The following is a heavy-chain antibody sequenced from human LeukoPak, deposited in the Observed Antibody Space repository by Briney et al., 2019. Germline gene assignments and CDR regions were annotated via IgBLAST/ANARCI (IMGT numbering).Heavy chain of an antibody. CDR3: AREVQYYCDSSGSDFDY. CDR1: GGSISSYY. J-gene: IGHJ4*02. CDR2: IYTSGST. D-gene: IGHD3-22*01. Sequence: SETLSLTCTVSGGSISSYYWSWIRQPAGKGLEWIGRIYTSGSTNYNPSLKSRVTMSVDTSKNQFSLKLSSVTAADTAVYYCAREVQYYCDSSGSDFDYWGQGTLVTVSS. V-gene: IGHV4-4*07.